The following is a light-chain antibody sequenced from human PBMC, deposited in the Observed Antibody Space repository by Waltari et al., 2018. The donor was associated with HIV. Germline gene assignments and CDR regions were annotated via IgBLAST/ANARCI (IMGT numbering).Light chain of an antibody. V-gene: IGLV1-40*01. CDR3: QSYDSSLSGYV. CDR1: SSNIGAGYD. J-gene: IGLJ1*01. CDR2: DNT. Sequence: QSVLTQPPSVSGAPGQRVPISCTGSSSNIGAGYDVHWYQQLPGTAPKHLIYDNTNRPSGVPDRISGSKSGTSASLAITGLQAEDEADYYCQSYDSSLSGYVFGTGTKVTVL.